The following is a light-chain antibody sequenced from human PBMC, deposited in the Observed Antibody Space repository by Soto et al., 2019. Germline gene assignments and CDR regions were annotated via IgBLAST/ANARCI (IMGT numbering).Light chain of an antibody. J-gene: IGKJ4*01. CDR2: TGS. CDR3: QQGNSFPLT. Sequence: DIQMTQSPSSVSASVGDRVSITCRASQGISNWLAWYQQKPERAPKLLIYTGSSLQSGVPSRFSGTGSVTDFTLTISSLQTEDVATYYCQQGNSFPLTFGGGTKVELK. V-gene: IGKV1-12*01. CDR1: QGISNW.